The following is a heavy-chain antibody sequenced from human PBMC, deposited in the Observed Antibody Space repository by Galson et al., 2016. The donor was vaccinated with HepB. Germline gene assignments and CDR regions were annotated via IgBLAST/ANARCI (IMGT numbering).Heavy chain of an antibody. Sequence: QSGAEVKKPGESLKISCKGSGYSFTNHWIGWVRQMPGKGLEWMGIIYPGDSDTKYSPSFQGQVTISADKSATTAHLQWSSLKASDTAVYYCARIGGRSAFDIWGQGTMVTVSP. V-gene: IGHV5-51*01. D-gene: IGHD3-3*01. CDR3: ARIGGRSAFDI. CDR1: GYSFTNHW. CDR2: IYPGDSDT. J-gene: IGHJ3*02.